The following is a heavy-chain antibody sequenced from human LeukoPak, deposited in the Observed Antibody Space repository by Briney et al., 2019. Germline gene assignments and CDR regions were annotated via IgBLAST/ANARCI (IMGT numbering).Heavy chain of an antibody. CDR3: ARAGGWLRERNWFDP. CDR1: GYTFTSYG. Sequence: ASVKVSCKASGYTFTSYGITWVRQAPGQGLEWMGWISAYNGNTNYAQKLQGGVTMTTDTSTSTAYMELRSLRSDDTAVYYCARAGGWLRERNWFDPWGQGTLVTVSS. D-gene: IGHD5-12*01. V-gene: IGHV1-18*01. CDR2: ISAYNGNT. J-gene: IGHJ5*02.